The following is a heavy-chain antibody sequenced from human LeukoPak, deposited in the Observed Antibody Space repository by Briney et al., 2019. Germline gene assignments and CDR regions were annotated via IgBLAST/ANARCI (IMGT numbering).Heavy chain of an antibody. CDR1: GFTFSSYA. J-gene: IGHJ4*02. Sequence: GGSLRLSCAASGFTFSSYAMHWVRQAPGKGLEWVAVISYDGSNKYYADSVKGRFAISRDNSKNTLYLQMNSLRAEDTAVYYCARDSDHYGSGSPPFDYWGQGTLVTVSS. V-gene: IGHV3-30*09. CDR3: ARDSDHYGSGSPPFDY. CDR2: ISYDGSNK. D-gene: IGHD3-10*01.